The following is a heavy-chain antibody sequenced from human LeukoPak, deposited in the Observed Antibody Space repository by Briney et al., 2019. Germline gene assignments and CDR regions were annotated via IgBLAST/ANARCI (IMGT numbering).Heavy chain of an antibody. V-gene: IGHV4-34*01. Sequence: SETLSLTCAVYGGSFSGYYWSWIRQPPGKGLEWIGEINHSGSTNYNPSLKSRVTISVDMSKNQFSLKLSSVTAADTAVYYCARGRCSGGSCDNWFDPWGQGTLVTVSS. CDR3: ARGRCSGGSCDNWFDP. D-gene: IGHD2-15*01. CDR1: GGSFSGYY. CDR2: INHSGST. J-gene: IGHJ5*02.